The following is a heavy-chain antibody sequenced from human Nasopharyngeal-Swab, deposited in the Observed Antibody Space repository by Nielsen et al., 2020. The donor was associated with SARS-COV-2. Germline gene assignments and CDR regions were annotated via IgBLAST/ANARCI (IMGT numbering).Heavy chain of an antibody. J-gene: IGHJ4*02. V-gene: IGHV3-20*01. CDR1: GFIFDDFG. CDR3: VRDRGSYEFDS. CDR2: IIWSGARA. D-gene: IGHD5-12*01. Sequence: GESLKISCAASGFIFDDFGMSWVRHIPGKGLEWVSGIIWSGARADYADSVKGRFTISRDNAKNSVHLQMNSPRAEDTALYHCVRDRGSYEFDSWGQGTLVTVSS.